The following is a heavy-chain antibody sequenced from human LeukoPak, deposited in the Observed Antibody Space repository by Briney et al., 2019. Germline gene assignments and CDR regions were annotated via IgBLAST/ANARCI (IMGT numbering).Heavy chain of an antibody. V-gene: IGHV4-61*02. Sequence: SETLSLACTVSGCSVSSSRYYWSWIRQPAGKGLEWIGRIYTSGSTNYNPSLKSRVTISVDTSKNQFSLKLSSVTAADTAVYYCASLLRLGELSLYLAHWGQGTLVTVSS. D-gene: IGHD3-16*02. CDR3: ASLLRLGELSLYLAH. CDR2: IYTSGST. J-gene: IGHJ4*02. CDR1: GCSVSSSRYY.